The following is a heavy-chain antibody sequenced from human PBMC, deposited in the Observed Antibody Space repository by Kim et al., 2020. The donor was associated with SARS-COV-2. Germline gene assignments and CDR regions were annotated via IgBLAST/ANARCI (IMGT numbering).Heavy chain of an antibody. D-gene: IGHD3-10*01. CDR3: AKGPLDQLWFGAETQEYYFDY. CDR1: GFTFDDYA. CDR2: ISGDGGST. Sequence: GGSLRLSCAASGFTFDDYAMHWVRQAPGKGLEWVSLISGDGGSTYYADSVKGRFTISRDNSKNSLYLQMNSLRTEDTALYYCAKGPLDQLWFGAETQEYYFDYWGQGTLVTVSS. V-gene: IGHV3-43*02. J-gene: IGHJ4*02.